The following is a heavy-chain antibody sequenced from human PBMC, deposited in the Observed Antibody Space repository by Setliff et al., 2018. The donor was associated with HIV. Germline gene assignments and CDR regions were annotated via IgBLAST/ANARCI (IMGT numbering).Heavy chain of an antibody. J-gene: IGHJ4*02. V-gene: IGHV4-39*01. CDR3: ASVTLFVRFDF. D-gene: IGHD3-10*02. CDR2: IYSSGNT. CDR1: GGPISSSSYY. Sequence: SETLSLTCSVSGGPISSSSYYWGWISQPPGKGLEWIGNIYSSGNTYDKPSLKSRLTMSVDTSKNQLSLKLSSLTAADTAMYYCASVTLFVRFDFWGLGTLVTVSS.